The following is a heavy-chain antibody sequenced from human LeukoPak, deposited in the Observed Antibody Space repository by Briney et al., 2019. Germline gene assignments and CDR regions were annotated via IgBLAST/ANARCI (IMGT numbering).Heavy chain of an antibody. CDR3: ARGLRGYKYGSDY. V-gene: IGHV3-53*01. CDR2: IYSGGST. D-gene: IGHD5-18*01. J-gene: IGHJ4*02. Sequence: SGGSLILSCAASGFTVSNNYMSWVRQAPGKGLEWVSLIYSGGSTYYADSVKGRFTISRDNSMNTLYLQMNSLRAEDTAMYYCARGLRGYKYGSDYWGQGTLVTVSS. CDR1: GFTVSNNY.